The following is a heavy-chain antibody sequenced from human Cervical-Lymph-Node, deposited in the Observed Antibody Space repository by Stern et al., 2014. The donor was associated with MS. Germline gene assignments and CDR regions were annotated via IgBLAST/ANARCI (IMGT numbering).Heavy chain of an antibody. D-gene: IGHD4-11*01. CDR2: VSYDGSDD. V-gene: IGHV3-30*04. J-gene: IGHJ6*02. CDR1: GFTFSYST. CDR3: ARDRTVTTYYYYYGMDV. Sequence: QMQLVESGGGVVQPGRSLRLSCAASGFTFSYSTIPWVRQAPGTGLEGAAIVSYDGSDDNYSDSVEGRFTISRDNSKNTLYLQVNSLRAEDTGVYFCARDRTVTTYYYYYGMDVWGQGTTVTVSS.